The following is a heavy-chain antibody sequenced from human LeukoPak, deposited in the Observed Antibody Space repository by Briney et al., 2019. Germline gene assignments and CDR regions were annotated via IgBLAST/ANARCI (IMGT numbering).Heavy chain of an antibody. J-gene: IGHJ6*03. CDR3: AKAPYMDV. V-gene: IGHV3-9*01. Sequence: GGSLRLSCAASGFSFADATMHWVRQVPGKGLEWVSGINWNSGTIGYADSVKGRFTVSRDNAKNSLYLQMNSLKTEDTALYYCAKAPYMDVWGKGTTVTVSS. CDR1: GFSFADAT. CDR2: INWNSGTI.